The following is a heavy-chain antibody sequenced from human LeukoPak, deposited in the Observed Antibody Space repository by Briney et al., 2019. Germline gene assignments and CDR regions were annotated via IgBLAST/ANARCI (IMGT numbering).Heavy chain of an antibody. D-gene: IGHD7-27*01. CDR1: GGSISSSSYY. CDR2: IYYSGST. J-gene: IGHJ3*02. V-gene: IGHV4-39*07. CDR3: VRDQENWGFDAFDI. Sequence: SETLSLTCTVSGGSISSSSYYWGWIRQPPGKGLEWIGSIYYSGSTYSNPSLKSRVTISADTSKNQFSLKLTSVTAADTAVYYCVRDQENWGFDAFDIWGQGTMVAVSS.